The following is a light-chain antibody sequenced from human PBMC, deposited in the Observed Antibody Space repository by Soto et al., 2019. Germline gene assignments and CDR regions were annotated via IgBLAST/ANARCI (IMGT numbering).Light chain of an antibody. CDR1: QSISTY. Sequence: DIQLTQSPSSLSASVGDRITITCRASQSISTYLNWYQQKPGEAPTLLVYDSSTLQSGVPSRFSGSGFGAEFTLTIRSLQPEDFATYFCQQLHTYPLTFGGGTRWIS. J-gene: IGKJ4*01. CDR3: QQLHTYPLT. V-gene: IGKV1-9*01. CDR2: DSS.